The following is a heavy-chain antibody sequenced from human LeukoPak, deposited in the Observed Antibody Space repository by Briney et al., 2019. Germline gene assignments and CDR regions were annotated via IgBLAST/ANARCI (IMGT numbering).Heavy chain of an antibody. D-gene: IGHD2-8*01. CDR2: ISGSGGST. V-gene: IGHV3-23*01. CDR1: GFTFSSYA. CDR3: AKDRCSNGIGCYYYYMDV. Sequence: PGGSLRLSCAASGFTFSSYAMSWVRQAPGKGLEWVSAISGSGGSTYYADSVKGRFTISRDNSKNTLYLQMNSLRAEDTAVYYCAKDRCSNGIGCYYYYMDVWGKRTTVTISS. J-gene: IGHJ6*03.